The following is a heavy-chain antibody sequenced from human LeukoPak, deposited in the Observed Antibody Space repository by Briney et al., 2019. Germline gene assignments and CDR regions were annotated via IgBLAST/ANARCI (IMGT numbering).Heavy chain of an antibody. CDR2: ITASGDST. CDR3: ARDRGGDGDTAMLDS. D-gene: IGHD5-18*01. CDR1: GFPFSSYP. V-gene: IGHV3-23*01. J-gene: IGHJ5*02. Sequence: PGGSLRLSCAGSGFPFSSYPISWVRQPPGKGLEWVSAITASGDSTYSADSVKGRFTISRDNSKNTVYLQMNSLRVEDTAVFYCARDRGGDGDTAMLDSWGQGALVTVSS.